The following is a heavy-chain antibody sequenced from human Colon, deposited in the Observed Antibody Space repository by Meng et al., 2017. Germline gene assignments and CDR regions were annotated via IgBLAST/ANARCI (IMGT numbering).Heavy chain of an antibody. V-gene: IGHV4-4*02. D-gene: IGHD3-10*01. J-gene: IGHJ4*02. Sequence: QLRLQESGPGLVKPSGTLSLTCAVSGTSISRSNWWTWVRQAPGKGLEWIGEIYHIGSTNYNPSLKSRVTILVDESKNEFSLKLTSVTAADTAVYYCARENDSGNSYDHWGRGTLVTVSS. CDR3: ARENDSGNSYDH. CDR1: GTSISRSNW. CDR2: IYHIGST.